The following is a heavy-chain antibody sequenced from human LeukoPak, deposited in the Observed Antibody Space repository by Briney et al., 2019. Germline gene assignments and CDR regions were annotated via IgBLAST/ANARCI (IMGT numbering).Heavy chain of an antibody. V-gene: IGHV3-7*01. J-gene: IGHJ4*02. D-gene: IGHD3-22*01. CDR3: AREYYDSSGYEDGIDY. CDR2: IKQDGSEK. Sequence: GGSLRLSRAASGFTFSSYWMSWVRQAPGKGLEWVANIKQDGSEKYYVDSVKGRFTISRDNAKNSLYLQMNSLRAEDTAVYYCAREYYDSSGYEDGIDYWGQGTLVAVSS. CDR1: GFTFSSYW.